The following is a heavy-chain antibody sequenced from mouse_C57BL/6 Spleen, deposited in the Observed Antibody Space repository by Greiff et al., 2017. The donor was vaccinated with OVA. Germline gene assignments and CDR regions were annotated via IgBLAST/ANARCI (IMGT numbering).Heavy chain of an antibody. CDR3: ARWSYSNYLVYAMDY. V-gene: IGHV1-50*01. CDR1: GYTFTSYW. Sequence: QVQLKQPGAELVKPGASVKLSCKASGYTFTSYWMQWVKQRPGQGLEWIGEIDPSDSYTNYNQKFKGKATLTVDTSSSTAYMQLSSLTSEDSAVYYCARWSYSNYLVYAMDYWGQGTSVTVSS. CDR2: IDPSDSYT. J-gene: IGHJ4*01. D-gene: IGHD2-5*01.